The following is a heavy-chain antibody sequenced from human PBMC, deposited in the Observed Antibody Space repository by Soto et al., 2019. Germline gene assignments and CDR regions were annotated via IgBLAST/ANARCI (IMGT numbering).Heavy chain of an antibody. V-gene: IGHV3-13*01. CDR2: IGTAGDT. CDR3: GRGTLDAIDI. Sequence: PGGSLRLSCAASGFTFSSYDMHWVRQATGKGLEWVSAIGTAGDTYYSGSVKGRFTISRENAKNSSYLQMNSLRDGDTAVYYCGRGTLDAIDIWGQGTMVTVSS. CDR1: GFTFSSYD. J-gene: IGHJ3*02.